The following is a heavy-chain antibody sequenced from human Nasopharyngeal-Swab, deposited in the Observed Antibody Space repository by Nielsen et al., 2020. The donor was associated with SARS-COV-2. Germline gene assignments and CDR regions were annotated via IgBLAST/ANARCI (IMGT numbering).Heavy chain of an antibody. V-gene: IGHV3-53*01. CDR2: IYSGGST. CDR3: ARDGPSGSYDG. CDR1: GFDVSNDY. Sequence: GESLKISCAASGFDVSNDYLSWVRQAPGKGLEWGSVIYSGGSTYYADSVRGRFTISRDNFKNTLYLQMNSLRVEDTAIYYCARDGPSGSYDGWGQGTLVTVSS. D-gene: IGHD1-26*01. J-gene: IGHJ4*02.